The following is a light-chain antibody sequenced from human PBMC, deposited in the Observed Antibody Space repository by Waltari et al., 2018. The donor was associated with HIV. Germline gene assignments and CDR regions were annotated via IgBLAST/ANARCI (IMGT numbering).Light chain of an antibody. CDR2: DKN. Sequence: SSELTQDPAVSVDLGQTVTITCQGDSLRNYYASWHQQKPGQAPILFIYDKNTRPSGIPDRFSGSTSGNTASLTITGSQAEDEADYYCASRDNNGKRVLFGGGTKVTVL. CDR3: ASRDNNGKRVL. V-gene: IGLV3-19*01. CDR1: SLRNYY. J-gene: IGLJ3*02.